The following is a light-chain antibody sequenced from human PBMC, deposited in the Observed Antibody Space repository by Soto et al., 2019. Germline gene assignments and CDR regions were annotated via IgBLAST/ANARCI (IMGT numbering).Light chain of an antibody. CDR3: QEYNTCPWT. Sequence: IVLAQYPATLSVSPGERATLSCRASQSVNNNLAWYQQKLGQAPRVLIYGASTRANGIPARFTGSGSGTEFILTITSLQSEDSAVYYCQEYNTCPWTFGQGTTV. J-gene: IGKJ1*01. CDR1: QSVNNN. V-gene: IGKV3-15*01. CDR2: GAS.